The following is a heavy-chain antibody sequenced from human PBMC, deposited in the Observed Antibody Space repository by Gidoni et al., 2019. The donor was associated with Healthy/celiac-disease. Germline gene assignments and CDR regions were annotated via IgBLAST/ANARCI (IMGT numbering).Heavy chain of an antibody. J-gene: IGHJ5*02. D-gene: IGHD2-2*01. CDR2: IYYSE. CDR1: GGSISSGGYY. V-gene: IGHV4-31*11. CDR3: ARYPDIVVVPAAIPS. Sequence: QVQLQESGPGLVKPSQPLSLTCAVSGGSISSGGYYWSWIRQHPGKGLEWIGYIYYSETANGSLNQFSLKLSSVTAADTAVYYCARYPDIVVVPAAIPSWGQGTLVTVSS.